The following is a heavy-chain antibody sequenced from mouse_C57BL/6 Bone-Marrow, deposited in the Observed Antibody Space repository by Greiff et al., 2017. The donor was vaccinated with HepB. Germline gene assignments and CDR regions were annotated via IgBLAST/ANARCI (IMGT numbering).Heavy chain of an antibody. D-gene: IGHD1-1*01. CDR1: GYSITSGYY. Sequence: VQLKESGPGLVKPSQSLSLTCSVTGYSITSGYYWNWIRQFPGNKLEWMGYISYDGSNNYNPSLKNRISITRDTSKNQFFLKLNSVTTEDTATYYCAREVTTVVATFDYAMDYWGQGTSVTVSS. J-gene: IGHJ4*01. CDR3: AREVTTVVATFDYAMDY. CDR2: ISYDGSN. V-gene: IGHV3-6*01.